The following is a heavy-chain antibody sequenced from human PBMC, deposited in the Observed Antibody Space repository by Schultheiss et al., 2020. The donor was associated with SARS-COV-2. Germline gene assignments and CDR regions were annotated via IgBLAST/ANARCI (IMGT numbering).Heavy chain of an antibody. CDR1: GGSISSYY. CDR2: IYYRGNT. D-gene: IGHD6-19*01. Sequence: SQTLSLTCTVSGGSISSYYWSWIRQPPGKGLEWIGYIYYRGNTDYNPSLKSRVTISLDTSKTQFFLKLSSVTAADTAVYYCARRSDSSGWYGGGGDYCYYMDVWGKGTTVTVS. V-gene: IGHV4-59*01. CDR3: ARRSDSSGWYGGGGDYCYYMDV. J-gene: IGHJ6*03.